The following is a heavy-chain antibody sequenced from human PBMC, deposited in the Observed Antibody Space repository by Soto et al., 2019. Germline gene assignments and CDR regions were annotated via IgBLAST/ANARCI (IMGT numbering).Heavy chain of an antibody. CDR2: IYYSGST. Sequence: SETLSLTCTVSGGSVSSGSYYWSWIRQPPGKGLEWIGYIYYSGSTNYNPSLKSRVTISVGTSKNQFSLKLSSVTAADTAVYYCARDVVVVAATLGGFDPWGQGTLVTVSS. V-gene: IGHV4-61*01. CDR1: GGSVSSGSYY. J-gene: IGHJ5*02. CDR3: ARDVVVVAATLGGFDP. D-gene: IGHD2-15*01.